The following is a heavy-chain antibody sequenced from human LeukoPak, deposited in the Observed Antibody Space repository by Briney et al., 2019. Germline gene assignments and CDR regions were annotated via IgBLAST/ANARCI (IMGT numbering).Heavy chain of an antibody. CDR2: IYSGGST. CDR1: GCTFSSYS. V-gene: IGHV3-53*04. Sequence: GGSLRLYCAASGCTFSSYSMNWVRQAPGKGLEWVSVIYSGGSTYYADSVKGRFTISRHNSKNTLYLQMNSLRAEDTAVYYCARAPEWLIFDYWGQGTLVTVSS. J-gene: IGHJ4*02. D-gene: IGHD6-19*01. CDR3: ARAPEWLIFDY.